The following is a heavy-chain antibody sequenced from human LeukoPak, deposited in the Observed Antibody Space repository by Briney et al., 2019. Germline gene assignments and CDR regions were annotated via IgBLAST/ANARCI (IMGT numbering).Heavy chain of an antibody. CDR2: ISGCGGST. J-gene: IGHJ4*02. Sequence: PGGSLRLSCAASEFTVGNNYMSWVRQAPGKGLEWVSAISGCGGSTYYADSVKGRFTISRDNSKNTLYLQMNSLRAEDTAVYYCAKEGATVTTYLFDYWGQGTLVTVSS. D-gene: IGHD4-11*01. CDR1: EFTVGNNY. CDR3: AKEGATVTTYLFDY. V-gene: IGHV3-23*01.